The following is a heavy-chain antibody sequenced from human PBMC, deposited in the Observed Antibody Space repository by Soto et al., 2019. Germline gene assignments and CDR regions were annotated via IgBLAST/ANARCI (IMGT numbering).Heavy chain of an antibody. J-gene: IGHJ4*02. CDR3: AKLVRDDVRRSDLDH. D-gene: IGHD3-10*02. Sequence: SSETVSLTCTVSCDSITASYSNWAWIRQPPGKGLEWIGTFYYSGTTSQNPPLRSRITISGDTSRNQFSLNLRSVTAADSGVYYCAKLVRDDVRRSDLDHWGQGTLVTV. V-gene: IGHV4-39*01. CDR1: CDSITASYSN. CDR2: FYYSGTT.